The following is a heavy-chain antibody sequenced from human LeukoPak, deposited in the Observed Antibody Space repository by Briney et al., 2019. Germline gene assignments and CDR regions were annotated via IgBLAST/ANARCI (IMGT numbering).Heavy chain of an antibody. J-gene: IGHJ2*01. D-gene: IGHD5-12*01. V-gene: IGHV3-23*01. Sequence: GGSLRLSCAASGFTFSSYAMSWVRQAPGKGLEWVSGTSGSGRSIHYADSVKGRFTISRDNSKNTLYLQMSSLRAEDTAVYYCVKDRDIVARDWYFDLWGRGTLVTVSS. CDR1: GFTFSSYA. CDR2: TSGSGRSI. CDR3: VKDRDIVARDWYFDL.